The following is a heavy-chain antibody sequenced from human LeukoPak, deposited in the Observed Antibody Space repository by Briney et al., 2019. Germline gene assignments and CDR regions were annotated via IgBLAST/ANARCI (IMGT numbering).Heavy chain of an antibody. Sequence: SETLSLTCTVPGDSIASSGYYWSWVRQPPGKGLEWIATIYYSGTTYYNAPLKSRVTISVDTSKNQFSLKLSSVTAADTAVYYCARYVVVTAKYYFDYWGQGTLVTVSS. V-gene: IGHV4-39*01. CDR2: IYYSGTT. D-gene: IGHD2-21*02. CDR1: GDSIASSGYY. CDR3: ARYVVVTAKYYFDY. J-gene: IGHJ4*02.